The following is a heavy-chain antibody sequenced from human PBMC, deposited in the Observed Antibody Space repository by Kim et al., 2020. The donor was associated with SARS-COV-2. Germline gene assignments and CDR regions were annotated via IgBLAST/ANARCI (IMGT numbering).Heavy chain of an antibody. V-gene: IGHV4-34*01. D-gene: IGHD3-9*01. Sequence: SRVTRSVDTSKNQFSLKLSSVTAADTAVYYCARSKNYDILTGYYIGWFDPWGQGTLVTVSS. J-gene: IGHJ5*02. CDR3: ARSKNYDILTGYYIGWFDP.